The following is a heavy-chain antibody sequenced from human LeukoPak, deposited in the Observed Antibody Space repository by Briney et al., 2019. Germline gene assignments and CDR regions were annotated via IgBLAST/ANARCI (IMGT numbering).Heavy chain of an antibody. V-gene: IGHV3-7*03. CDR2: IKEDESEK. CDR1: GFTLSSSW. Sequence: PGGSLRLSCAASGFTLSSSWMRGVRQAPGKGLQWVANIKEDESEKDYVDSVNGRFTISRDNAKNTLDLQMNSLRAEDTAVYYCAAYRGAHHKTFDDWGQGTLVTVSS. J-gene: IGHJ4*02. D-gene: IGHD1-26*01. CDR3: AAYRGAHHKTFDD.